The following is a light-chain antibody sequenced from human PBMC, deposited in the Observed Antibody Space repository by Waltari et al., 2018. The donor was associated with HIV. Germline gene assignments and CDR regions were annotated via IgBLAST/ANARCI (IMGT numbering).Light chain of an antibody. J-gene: IGLJ3*02. CDR2: SSK. Sequence: QSVLTQPPSASGTPGQRVTISCSGGSSNIGSRSVSWYQQLPGTAPKLLIYSSKQRPSGVPDRFSASKSGTSASLAISGLRSEDEADYYCAVWDDSLSGRVFGGGTKVTVL. CDR3: AVWDDSLSGRV. CDR1: SSNIGSRS. V-gene: IGLV1-47*01.